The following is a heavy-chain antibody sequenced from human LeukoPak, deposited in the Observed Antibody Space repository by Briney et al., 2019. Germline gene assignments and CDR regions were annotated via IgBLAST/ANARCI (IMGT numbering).Heavy chain of an antibody. J-gene: IGHJ6*03. CDR1: GFNVTITH. V-gene: IGHV3-23*01. CDR3: AKRADGCSGVSCYYYYMDV. D-gene: IGHD2-15*01. CDR2: ISGVGDST. Sequence: GGSLRLSCAVSGFNVTITHMTWVRQAPGKGLEWVSTISGVGDSTYYAESVKGRFTMSRDNSKNTVYLQMNSLRVEDTAIYYCAKRADGCSGVSCYYYYMDVWGKGTTVTVSS.